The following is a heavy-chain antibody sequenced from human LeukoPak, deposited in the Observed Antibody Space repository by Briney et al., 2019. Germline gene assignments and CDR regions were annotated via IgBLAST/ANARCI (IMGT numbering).Heavy chain of an antibody. Sequence: SETLSLTCTVSGGSISRYYWNWIRQPPGERLEWIGWVHYSGSTAYNPSLESRVTMSVDTSKNRISLKMTSVTAADTATYYCARWGYFDSSGYFVVDYWGQGALVTVSS. D-gene: IGHD3-22*01. CDR1: GGSISRYY. CDR2: VHYSGST. V-gene: IGHV4-59*01. J-gene: IGHJ4*02. CDR3: ARWGYFDSSGYFVVDY.